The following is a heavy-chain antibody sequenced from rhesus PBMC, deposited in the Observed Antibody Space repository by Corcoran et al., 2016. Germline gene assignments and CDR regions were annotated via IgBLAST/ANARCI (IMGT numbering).Heavy chain of an antibody. J-gene: IGHJ6*01. CDR1: GGSISSGYYY. CDR2: IPYCGST. V-gene: IGHV4-122*02. CDR3: ARDRPGLDS. Sequence: QVQLQESGPGLVKPSETLSLTCAVSGGSISSGYYYWSWIRQPPGKGLEWIGYIPYCGSTSYNPSLKSRVTISRDTSKNQVSLKLSSVTAADTAVYYCARDRPGLDSWGQGVVVTVSS.